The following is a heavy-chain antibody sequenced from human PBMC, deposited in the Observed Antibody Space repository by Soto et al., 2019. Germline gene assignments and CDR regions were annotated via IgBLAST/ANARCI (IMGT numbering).Heavy chain of an antibody. V-gene: IGHV3-30*18. CDR3: AKDSGWNDSFDY. Sequence: QVQLVESGGGVVQPGRSLRLAGAASGFTFSRYGMHWVRQAPGKGLEWVAVISYDGSDKFYADSVKGRFTISRDNSKNTLYLQMNSLTTEDTAMYYCAKDSGWNDSFDYWGQVSLVTVSS. D-gene: IGHD1-1*01. CDR1: GFTFSRYG. CDR2: ISYDGSDK. J-gene: IGHJ4*02.